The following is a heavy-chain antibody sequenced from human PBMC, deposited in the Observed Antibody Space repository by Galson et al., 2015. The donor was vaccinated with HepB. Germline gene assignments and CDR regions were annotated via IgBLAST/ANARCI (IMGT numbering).Heavy chain of an antibody. V-gene: IGHV1-69*13. J-gene: IGHJ4*02. CDR3: AGNYGSGSYGGTTLHPFDY. D-gene: IGHD3-10*01. CDR2: IIPIFGTA. Sequence: SVKVSCKASGGTFSSYAISWVRQAPGQGLEWMGGIIPIFGTANYAQKFQGRVTITADESTSTAYMELSSLRPEDTAVYYCAGNYGSGSYGGTTLHPFDYWGQGTLVTVSS. CDR1: GGTFSSYA.